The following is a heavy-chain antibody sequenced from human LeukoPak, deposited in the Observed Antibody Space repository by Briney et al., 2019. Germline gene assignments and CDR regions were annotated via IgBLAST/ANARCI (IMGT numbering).Heavy chain of an antibody. Sequence: ASVKVSCKASGYTFPNYYMHWVRQAPGQGLEWLGKINPSGGSTSYAQKFQGRVTMTRDTSTSTLYMEVSSLRSEDTAVYYCARDSEVLGLPFDYWGQGTLVTVSS. CDR2: INPSGGST. CDR1: GYTFPNYY. D-gene: IGHD2-21*01. CDR3: ARDSEVLGLPFDY. J-gene: IGHJ4*02. V-gene: IGHV1-46*01.